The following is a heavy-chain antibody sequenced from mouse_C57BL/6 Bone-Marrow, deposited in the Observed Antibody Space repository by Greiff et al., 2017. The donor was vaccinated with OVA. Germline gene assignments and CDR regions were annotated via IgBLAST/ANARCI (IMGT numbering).Heavy chain of an antibody. D-gene: IGHD1-1*01. CDR1: GFTFSSYA. J-gene: IGHJ3*01. V-gene: IGHV5-4*01. Sequence: LVESGGGLVKPGGSLKLSCAASGFTFSSYAMSWVRQTPEKRLEWVATISDGGSYTYYPDNVKGRFTISRDNAKNNLYLQMSHLKSEDTAMYYCARVYYYGSSYRFAYWGQGTLVTVSA. CDR2: ISDGGSYT. CDR3: ARVYYYGSSYRFAY.